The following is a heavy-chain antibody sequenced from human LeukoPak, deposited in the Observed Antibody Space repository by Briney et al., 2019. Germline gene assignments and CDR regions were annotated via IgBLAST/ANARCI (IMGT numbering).Heavy chain of an antibody. V-gene: IGHV4-59*01. Sequence: SETLSLTCTVSGGSISSYYWSWIRQPPGKGLEWIGYIYYRGSTNYNPSLKSRVTISVDTSKNQFSLKLSSVTAADTAVYYCARAGDGADLFDYWGQGTLVTVSS. CDR2: IYYRGST. J-gene: IGHJ4*02. CDR1: GGSISSYY. D-gene: IGHD2-21*02. CDR3: ARAGDGADLFDY.